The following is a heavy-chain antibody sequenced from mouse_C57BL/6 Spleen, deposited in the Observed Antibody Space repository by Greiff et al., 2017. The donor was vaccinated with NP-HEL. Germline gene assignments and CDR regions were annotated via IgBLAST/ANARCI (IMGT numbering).Heavy chain of an antibody. J-gene: IGHJ4*01. CDR3: ARAQPYDYDWDY. V-gene: IGHV3-6*01. CDR1: GYSITSGYY. D-gene: IGHD2-4*01. CDR2: ISYDGSN. Sequence: VQLQQSGPGLVKPSQSLSLTCSVTGYSITSGYYWNWIRQFPGNKLEWMGYISYDGSNNYNPSLKNRISITRDTSKNQFFLKLNSVTTEDTATYYCARAQPYDYDWDYWGQGTSVTVSS.